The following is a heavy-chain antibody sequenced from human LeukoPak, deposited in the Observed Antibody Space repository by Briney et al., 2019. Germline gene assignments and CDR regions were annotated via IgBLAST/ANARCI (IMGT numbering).Heavy chain of an antibody. D-gene: IGHD1-26*01. CDR2: IYPGDSDT. Sequence: GGSLKISCKGSGYIFTNYWIGWVRQMPGKDLGWMGIIYPGDSDTRYSPSFQGQVTFSADKSISTAYLQWSSLKASDTAMYYCARQWELDEYYFDYWGQGTLVTVSS. V-gene: IGHV5-51*01. CDR1: GYIFTNYW. CDR3: ARQWELDEYYFDY. J-gene: IGHJ4*02.